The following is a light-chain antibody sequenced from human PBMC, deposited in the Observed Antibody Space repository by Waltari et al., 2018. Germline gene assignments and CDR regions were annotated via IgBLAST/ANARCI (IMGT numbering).Light chain of an antibody. Sequence: EIMLTQSPGTLSLSQGERATLSCRASQSISKYLAWYQQKPGQAPRLLIYDASVRATGIPERFSGSGSGTDFSLTISRLEPEDFAVYYCQKYGTLPATFGQGTKVEIK. CDR3: QKYGTLPAT. CDR2: DAS. CDR1: QSISKY. V-gene: IGKV3-20*01. J-gene: IGKJ1*01.